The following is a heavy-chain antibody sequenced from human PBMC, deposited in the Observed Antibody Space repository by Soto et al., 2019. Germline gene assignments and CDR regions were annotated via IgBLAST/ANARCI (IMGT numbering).Heavy chain of an antibody. V-gene: IGHV4-34*01. CDR1: GGSFSGYY. D-gene: IGHD4-4*01. CDR2: INHSGST. Sequence: PSETLSLTCAVYGGSFSGYYWSWIRQPPGKGLEWIGEINHSGSTNYNPSLKSRVTISVDTSKNQFSLKLSSVTAADTAVYYCARVHSNYVGYWGQGTLVTVSS. J-gene: IGHJ4*02. CDR3: ARVHSNYVGY.